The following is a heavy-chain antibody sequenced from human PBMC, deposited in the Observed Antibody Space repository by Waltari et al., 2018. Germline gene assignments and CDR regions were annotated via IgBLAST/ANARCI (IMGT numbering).Heavy chain of an antibody. CDR3: AKGPHVYGGNFNFDY. CDR2: IRDDGSNK. J-gene: IGHJ4*02. CDR1: GFTFSSYG. V-gene: IGHV3-30*02. Sequence: QVQLVESGGGVVQPGGSLRLSCAASGFTFSSYGMHWVRQAPGKGLEWVAFIRDDGSNKYYADSVKGRFTISRDNSKNTLYLQMNSLRAEDTAVYYCAKGPHVYGGNFNFDYWGQGTLVTVSS. D-gene: IGHD2-21*02.